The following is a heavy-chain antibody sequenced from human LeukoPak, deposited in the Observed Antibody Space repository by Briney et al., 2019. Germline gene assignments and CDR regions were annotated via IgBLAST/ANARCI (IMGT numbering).Heavy chain of an antibody. V-gene: IGHV1-2*06. CDR2: INPNSGGT. CDR3: ARGHSVGATTLDY. CDR1: GYTFTGYY. Sequence: GASVKVSCKASGYTFTGYYMHWVRQAPGQGLEWMGRINPNSGGTNYAQKLQGRVTMTTDTSTSTAYMELRSLRSDDTAVYYCARGHSVGATTLDYWGQGTLVTVSS. D-gene: IGHD1-26*01. J-gene: IGHJ4*02.